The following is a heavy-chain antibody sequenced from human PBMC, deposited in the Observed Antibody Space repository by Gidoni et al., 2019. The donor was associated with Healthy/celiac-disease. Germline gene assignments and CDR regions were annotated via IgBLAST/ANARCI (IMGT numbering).Heavy chain of an antibody. J-gene: IGHJ4*02. CDR1: GGSISSSSYY. CDR2: IYYSGST. D-gene: IGHD6-13*01. V-gene: IGHV4-39*01. Sequence: LQLQESGPGLVKPSETLSLTCPVSGGSISSSSYYWGWIRQPPGKGLEWIGSIYYSGSTYYNPSLKRRVTISVDTSKNQFSLKLSSVTAADTAVYYCARHSKGKQLAQSKVDYWGQGTLVTVSS. CDR3: ARHSKGKQLAQSKVDY.